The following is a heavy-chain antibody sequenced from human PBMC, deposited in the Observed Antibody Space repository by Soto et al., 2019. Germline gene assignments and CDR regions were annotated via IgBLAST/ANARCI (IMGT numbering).Heavy chain of an antibody. CDR3: AREYYGSGSSPHSYYYGMDV. CDR1: GYTFTSYY. Sequence: ASVKVSCKASGYTFTSYYMHWVRQAPGQGLEWMGIINPSGGSTSYAQKFQGRVTMTRDTSTSTVYMELSSLRSEDTAVYYGAREYYGSGSSPHSYYYGMDVWGQGTTVTVS. V-gene: IGHV1-46*01. J-gene: IGHJ6*02. CDR2: INPSGGST. D-gene: IGHD3-10*01.